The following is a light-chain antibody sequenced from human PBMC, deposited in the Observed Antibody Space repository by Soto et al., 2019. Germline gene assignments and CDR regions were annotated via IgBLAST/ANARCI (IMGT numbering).Light chain of an antibody. V-gene: IGKV3-15*01. CDR3: QQYSDPPNT. CDR1: QSVGKN. Sequence: EVVMTQSPVILSVSPGERATLSCRASQSVGKNLAWYQQRPGQAPRLLIHGAFARPSGVPARFSGSGSGTDFTLTIISLQSDDFAVYYCQQYSDPPNTFGPGTTVDLK. CDR2: GAF. J-gene: IGKJ3*01.